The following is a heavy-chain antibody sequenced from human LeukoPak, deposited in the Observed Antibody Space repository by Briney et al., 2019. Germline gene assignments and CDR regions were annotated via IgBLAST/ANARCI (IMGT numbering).Heavy chain of an antibody. CDR2: ISSSSSYI. J-gene: IGHJ4*02. CDR1: GFTFSSYS. D-gene: IGHD6-6*01. V-gene: IGHV3-21*04. CDR3: ARDLGSSSGTVED. Sequence: GGSLRLSCAASGFTFSSYSMNWVRQAPGKGLEWVSSISSSSSYIYYADSVKGRFTISRDNAKNSLYLQMNSLRAEDTAVYYCARDLGSSSGTVEDWGQGTLVTVSS.